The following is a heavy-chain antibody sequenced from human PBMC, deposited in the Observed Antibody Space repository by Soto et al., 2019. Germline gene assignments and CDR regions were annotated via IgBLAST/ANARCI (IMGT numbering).Heavy chain of an antibody. CDR3: ARYEYGNSLYGVDV. D-gene: IGHD1-7*01. CDR1: GESFSGYY. Sequence: QVHLQQRGAGLLKPSETLSLNCVVSGESFSGYYWSWIRQTPGMGLEWIGEVDHRGSTTYNPSLKRRTSISIDSSQNLFSLELTSVTAADTALYFCARYEYGNSLYGVDVWVQGTRVTVSS. V-gene: IGHV4-34*02. J-gene: IGHJ6*02. CDR2: VDHRGST.